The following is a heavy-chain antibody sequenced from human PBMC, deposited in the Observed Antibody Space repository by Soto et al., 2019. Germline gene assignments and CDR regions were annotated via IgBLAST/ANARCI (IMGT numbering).Heavy chain of an antibody. J-gene: IGHJ5*02. Sequence: PSETLSLTCTVSGGSMSSYYWSWIRLPPGKGLEWIGYIYYSGSTNYNPSLKSRVTISVDTSKKQFSLKLSSVTAADTAVYYCARHEQNLLNWFGPWGPGTLVTVSS. CDR3: ARHEQNLLNWFGP. CDR1: GGSMSSYY. V-gene: IGHV4-59*08. CDR2: IYYSGST.